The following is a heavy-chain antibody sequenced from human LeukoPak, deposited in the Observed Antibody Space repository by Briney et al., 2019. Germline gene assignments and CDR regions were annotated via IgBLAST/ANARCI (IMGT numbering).Heavy chain of an antibody. CDR2: ISSSGNTR. CDR1: GFTLSDYY. D-gene: IGHD4-17*01. CDR3: ARDGLEDYGTYNWFDP. Sequence: GDSLRLSCAASGFTLSDYYMGWIRQAPGKGLEWLSYISSSGNTRYYADSVKGRFTISRDNAKNSLYLQMNSLRAEDTAVYYCARDGLEDYGTYNWFDPWGQGTLVTVSS. J-gene: IGHJ5*02. V-gene: IGHV3-11*04.